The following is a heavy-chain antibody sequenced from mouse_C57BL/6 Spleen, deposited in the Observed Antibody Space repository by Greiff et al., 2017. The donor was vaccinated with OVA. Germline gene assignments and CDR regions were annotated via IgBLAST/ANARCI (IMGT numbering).Heavy chain of an antibody. CDR1: GSSFTSYY. D-gene: IGHD4-1*01. CDR3: ARVLENCDY. Sequence: VQLQQSGPELVKPGASVKISCKASGSSFTSYYIHWVKQRPGQGLEWIGWIYPGSGNPKYNEKFKGKATLTAATSSSTAYMQLSSLTSEDSAVYYRARVLENCDYWGQGTTLTVSS. V-gene: IGHV1-66*01. CDR2: IYPGSGNP. J-gene: IGHJ2*01.